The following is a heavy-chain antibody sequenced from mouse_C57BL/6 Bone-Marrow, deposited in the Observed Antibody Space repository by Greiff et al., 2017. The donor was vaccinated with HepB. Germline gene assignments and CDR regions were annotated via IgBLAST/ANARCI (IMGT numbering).Heavy chain of an antibody. CDR3: ARTGNYYGSSYVEDFDY. Sequence: EVQLQQSGPELVKPGASVKIPCKASGYTFTDYNMDWVKQSHGKSLEWIGDINPNNGGTIYNQKFKGKATLTVDKSSSTAYMELRSLTSEDTAVYYCARTGNYYGSSYVEDFDYWGQGTTLTVSS. V-gene: IGHV1-18*01. J-gene: IGHJ2*01. CDR1: GYTFTDYN. CDR2: INPNNGGT. D-gene: IGHD1-1*01.